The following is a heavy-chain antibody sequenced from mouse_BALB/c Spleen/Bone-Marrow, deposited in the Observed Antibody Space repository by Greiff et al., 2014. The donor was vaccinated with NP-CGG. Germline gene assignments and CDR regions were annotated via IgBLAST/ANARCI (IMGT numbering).Heavy chain of an antibody. CDR3: ARPHYYGSSWFAY. CDR1: GFTFSSYA. Sequence: EVNLVESGGGLVKPGGSLKLSCAASGFTFSSYAMSWVRQTPEKRLEWVATISSGGSYTYYPDSVKGRFTISRDNAKNTLHLQMSSLRSEDTAMYYCARPHYYGSSWFAYWGQGTLVTVSA. D-gene: IGHD1-1*01. CDR2: ISSGGSYT. V-gene: IGHV5-9-3*01. J-gene: IGHJ3*01.